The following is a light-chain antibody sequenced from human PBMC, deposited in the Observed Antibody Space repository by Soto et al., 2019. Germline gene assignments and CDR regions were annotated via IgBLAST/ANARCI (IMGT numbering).Light chain of an antibody. Sequence: ERVMPQSPATLSGSPGETATLSCMSIHSITSELAWYQQKPGQPPRLLIYGASTRATGVPARFTGSGPGSEFTLTISGLQSEDFAVYYCQQGHNWPLTFGQGTRLEI. CDR2: GAS. V-gene: IGKV3-15*01. CDR3: QQGHNWPLT. J-gene: IGKJ2*01. CDR1: HSITSE.